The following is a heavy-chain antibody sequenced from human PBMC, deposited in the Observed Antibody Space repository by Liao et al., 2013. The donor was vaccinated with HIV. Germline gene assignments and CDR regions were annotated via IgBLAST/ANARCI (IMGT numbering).Heavy chain of an antibody. D-gene: IGHD3-10*01. Sequence: QLHLQESGPGLVKPSETLSLTCTVSGGSVSTDHYYWGWIRQPPGKGLEWIASIYYSGSTYYNPSLKSRVTISVDTSKNQFSLNLTSMIAADTAVYYCARRVQYYGSGSYYSVFDYWGQGTLVTVSS. CDR2: IYYSGST. CDR1: GGSVSTDHYY. CDR3: ARRVQYYGSGSYYSVFDY. V-gene: IGHV4-39*07. J-gene: IGHJ4*02.